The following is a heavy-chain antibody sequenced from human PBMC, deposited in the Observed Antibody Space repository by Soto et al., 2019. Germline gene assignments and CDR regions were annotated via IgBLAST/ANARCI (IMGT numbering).Heavy chain of an antibody. CDR3: ARESYYGSGATVVAY. J-gene: IGHJ4*02. V-gene: IGHV4-59*01. Sequence: SETLSLTCTVSGGSISSYYWSWIRQSPGKGLEWIGYIYYSGTTSYNPSLNSRVTMSVDTSKNQFSLKVNSVTAADTAVYYCARESYYGSGATVVAYWGQGTLVTVSS. CDR2: IYYSGTT. D-gene: IGHD3-10*01. CDR1: GGSISSYY.